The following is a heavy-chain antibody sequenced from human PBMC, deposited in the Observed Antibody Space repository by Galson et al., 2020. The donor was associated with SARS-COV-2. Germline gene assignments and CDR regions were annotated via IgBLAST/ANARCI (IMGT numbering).Heavy chain of an antibody. Sequence: GESLKISCSDSEFPFSSYDMHWVRQDPGKGLEYVSAISSNGGSTYYADSVKGRFTISRDNSKNTLYLQMSSLRAKDTAVYYCVIDGSGSTVFDYWGQGTLVTVSS. J-gene: IGHJ4*02. V-gene: IGHV3-64D*08. CDR2: ISSNGGST. D-gene: IGHD3-10*01. CDR3: VIDGSGSTVFDY. CDR1: EFPFSSYD.